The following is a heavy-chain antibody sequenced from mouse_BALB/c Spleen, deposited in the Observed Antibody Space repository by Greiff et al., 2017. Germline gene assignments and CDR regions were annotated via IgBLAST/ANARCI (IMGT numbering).Heavy chain of an antibody. Sequence: EVKLVESGGGLVKLGGSLKLSCAASGFTFSSYYMSWVRQTPEKRLELVAAINSNGGSTYYPDTVKGRFTISRDNAKNTLYLQMSSLKSEDTALYYCARHVGLGLQGYYFDYWGQGTTLTVSS. D-gene: IGHD3-1*01. V-gene: IGHV5-6-2*01. J-gene: IGHJ2*01. CDR1: GFTFSSYY. CDR3: ARHVGLGLQGYYFDY. CDR2: INSNGGST.